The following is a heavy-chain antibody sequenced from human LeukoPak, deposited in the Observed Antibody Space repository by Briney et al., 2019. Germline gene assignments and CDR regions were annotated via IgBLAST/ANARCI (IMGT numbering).Heavy chain of an antibody. Sequence: GGSRRLSCTASGFTFSNYAVSWVRQAPGKGLEWISGISGSSDTTYYADAVKGRFTISRDNSKNTLFLQMSSLRAEDTAVYYCATGSVRYSASWYSQEGDYWGQGTLVTISS. CDR1: GFTFSNYA. V-gene: IGHV3-23*01. D-gene: IGHD6-13*01. CDR2: ISGSSDTT. CDR3: ATGSVRYSASWYSQEGDY. J-gene: IGHJ4*02.